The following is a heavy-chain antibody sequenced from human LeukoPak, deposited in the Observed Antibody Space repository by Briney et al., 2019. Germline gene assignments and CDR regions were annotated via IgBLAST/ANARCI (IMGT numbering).Heavy chain of an antibody. J-gene: IGHJ3*02. CDR2: IYYSGST. D-gene: IGHD2-15*01. CDR1: GGSISSYY. CDR3: ARDLGGWGYCSGGSCYPGAFDI. V-gene: IGHV4-59*01. Sequence: SETLSLTCTVSGGSISSYYWSWIRQPPGKGLEWIGYIYYSGSTNYNPSLKSRVTISVDTSKNQFSLKLSSVTAADTAVYYCARDLGGWGYCSGGSCYPGAFDIWGQGTMVTVSS.